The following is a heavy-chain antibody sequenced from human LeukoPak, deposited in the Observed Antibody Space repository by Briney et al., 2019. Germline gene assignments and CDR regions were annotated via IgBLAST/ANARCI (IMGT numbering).Heavy chain of an antibody. CDR3: ARKYSSGWPSFDY. Sequence: PSETLSLTCTVSGGSISSSSYYWGWIRQPPGKGLEWIGSIYYSGSTYYNPSLKSRVTISVDTSKNQFSLKLSSVTAADTAVYYCARKYSSGWPSFDYWGQGTLVTVSS. CDR1: GGSISSSSYY. CDR2: IYYSGST. D-gene: IGHD6-19*01. J-gene: IGHJ4*02. V-gene: IGHV4-39*01.